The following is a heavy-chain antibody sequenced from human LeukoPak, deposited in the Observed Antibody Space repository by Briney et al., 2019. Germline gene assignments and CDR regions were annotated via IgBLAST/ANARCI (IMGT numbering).Heavy chain of an antibody. V-gene: IGHV4-61*02. D-gene: IGHD5-18*01. CDR3: ARGVLDTAMVRFDY. J-gene: IGHJ4*02. CDR1: GGSISSSTYS. CDR2: IHSSGST. Sequence: SETLSLTCTVSGGSISSSTYSWAWIRQPAGKGLEWFGRIHSSGSTHYNPSLKSRVTISVHTSKNHFSLNLSSVTAADTAVYFCARGVLDTAMVRFDYWGQGTLVTVSS.